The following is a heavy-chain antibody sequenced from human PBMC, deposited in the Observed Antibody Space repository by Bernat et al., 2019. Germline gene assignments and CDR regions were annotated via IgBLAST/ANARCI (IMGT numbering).Heavy chain of an antibody. CDR3: AKDRGGGSYFDY. Sequence: QVQLVESGGGVVQPGGSLRLSCAASGFTFSTNGMHWVRQAPGKGLEWVAFIRYDGSNKYYADYVKGRFTISRDNSKNTLYLQINSLRAEDTAVYYCAKDRGGGSYFDYWGQGTLVTVSS. V-gene: IGHV3-30*02. CDR2: IRYDGSNK. J-gene: IGHJ4*02. CDR1: GFTFSTNG. D-gene: IGHD1-26*01.